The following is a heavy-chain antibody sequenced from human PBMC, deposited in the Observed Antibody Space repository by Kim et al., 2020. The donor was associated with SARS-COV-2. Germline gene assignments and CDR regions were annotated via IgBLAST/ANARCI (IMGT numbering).Heavy chain of an antibody. CDR2: ISYDGSNK. CDR1: GFTFSSYA. J-gene: IGHJ6*01. Sequence: GGSLRLSCAASGFTFSSYAMHWVRQAPGKGLEWVAVISYDGSNKYYADSVKGRFTISRDNSKNTLYLQMNSLRAEDTAVYYCARDRDSSGYYEDYYYGM. CDR3: ARDRDSSGYYEDYYYGM. V-gene: IGHV3-30*04. D-gene: IGHD3-22*01.